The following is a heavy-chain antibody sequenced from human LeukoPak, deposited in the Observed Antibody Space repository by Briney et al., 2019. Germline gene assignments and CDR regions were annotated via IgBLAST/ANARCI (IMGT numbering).Heavy chain of an antibody. CDR3: ARDSTHYGGNSDDAFDI. D-gene: IGHD4-23*01. J-gene: IGHJ3*02. CDR1: GFTFSSYS. CDR2: ISSSSSTI. Sequence: PGGSLRLSCAASGFTFSSYSMNWVRQAPGKGLEWVSSISSSSSTIYYADSVKGRFTISRDNAKNSLYLQMNSLRDEDTAVYYCARDSTHYGGNSDDAFDIWGQGTMVTVSS. V-gene: IGHV3-48*02.